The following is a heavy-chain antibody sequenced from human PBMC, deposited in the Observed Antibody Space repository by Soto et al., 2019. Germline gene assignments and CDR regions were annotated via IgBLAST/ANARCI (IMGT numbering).Heavy chain of an antibody. D-gene: IGHD1-26*01. Sequence: ASVKVSCKASGYTFTSYDINWVRQATGQGLEWMGWMNPNSGNTGYAQKFQGRVTMTRNTSISTAYMELSSLRSEDTAVYYCASGRVRERYYYYGMDVWGQGTTVTVS. CDR2: MNPNSGNT. CDR3: ASGRVRERYYYYGMDV. CDR1: GYTFTSYD. V-gene: IGHV1-8*01. J-gene: IGHJ6*02.